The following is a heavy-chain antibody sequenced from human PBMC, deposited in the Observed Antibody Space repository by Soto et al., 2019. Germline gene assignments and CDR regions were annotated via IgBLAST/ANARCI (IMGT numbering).Heavy chain of an antibody. D-gene: IGHD1-1*01. J-gene: IGHJ6*03. Sequence: PSETLSLTCTVSGDSISSYYWSWIRQPPGKGLEWIGYIHHSGSTNYNPSLKSRVTISVDTSKNQFSLNLNSVTAADTAVYYCARDRRTTGTTNYYYYMDLWGTGTTVTSP. CDR2: IHHSGST. CDR3: ARDRRTTGTTNYYYYMDL. V-gene: IGHV4-59*01. CDR1: GDSISSYY.